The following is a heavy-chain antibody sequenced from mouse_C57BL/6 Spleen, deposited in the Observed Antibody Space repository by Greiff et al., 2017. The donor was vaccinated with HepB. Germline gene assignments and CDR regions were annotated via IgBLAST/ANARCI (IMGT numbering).Heavy chain of an antibody. CDR3: ARRYSNSYAMDY. J-gene: IGHJ4*01. D-gene: IGHD2-5*01. V-gene: IGHV1-54*01. Sequence: QVQLKESGAELVRPGTSVKVSCKASGYAFTNYLIEWVKQRPGQGLEWIGVINPGSGGTNYNEKFKGKATLTADKSSSTAYMQLSSLTSEDSAVYFCARRYSNSYAMDYWGQGTSVTVSS. CDR1: GYAFTNYL. CDR2: INPGSGGT.